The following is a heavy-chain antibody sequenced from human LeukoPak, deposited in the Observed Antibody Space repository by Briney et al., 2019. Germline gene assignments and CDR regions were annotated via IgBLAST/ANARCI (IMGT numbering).Heavy chain of an antibody. CDR1: VDTFIIND. V-gene: IGHV1-8*02. D-gene: IGHD6-13*01. CDR2: MNPNSGNT. J-gene: IGHJ3*02. Sequence: GASVKVSCKASVDTFIINDINWVRQATGQGLEWMGWMNPNSGNTGYAQKFQGRVTMTRNISITTAYMELTDLRSEDTAVYYCARVTAAGTWTFDIWGQGTTVTVSS. CDR3: ARVTAAGTWTFDI.